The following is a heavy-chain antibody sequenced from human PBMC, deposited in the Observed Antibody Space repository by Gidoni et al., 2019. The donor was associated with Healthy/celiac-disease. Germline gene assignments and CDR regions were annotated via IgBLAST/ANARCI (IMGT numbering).Heavy chain of an antibody. CDR2: INPNSGGT. Sequence: QVQLVQSGAEVKKPGASVKVSCKASGYTFTGYYMYLVRQAPGQGLEWMGRINPNSGGTNYAQNFQGRVTMTRDTSISTAYMELSRLRSDDTAVYFCARDRHYSGGWSPPLYGMDVWGQGTTVTVSS. V-gene: IGHV1-2*06. J-gene: IGHJ6*02. D-gene: IGHD6-19*01. CDR1: GYTFTGYY. CDR3: ARDRHYSGGWSPPLYGMDV.